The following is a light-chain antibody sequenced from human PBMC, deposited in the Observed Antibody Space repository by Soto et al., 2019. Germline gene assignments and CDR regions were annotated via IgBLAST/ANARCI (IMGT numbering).Light chain of an antibody. J-gene: IGKJ4*01. CDR3: QQYNNWPLT. Sequence: EIVMTQSPATLSVSPGERVTRSCRASQSVSDNLAWYQQKPGQAPWLLIYGASTRATGIPARFSGSGSVTEFTLTISSLQSEDFAIDYCQQYNNWPLTVGGGTKVEIK. V-gene: IGKV3-15*01. CDR1: QSVSDN. CDR2: GAS.